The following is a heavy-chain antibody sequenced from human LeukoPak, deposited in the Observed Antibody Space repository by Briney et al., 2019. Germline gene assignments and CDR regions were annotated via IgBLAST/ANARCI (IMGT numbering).Heavy chain of an antibody. CDR3: ATVSWAVSGAFDY. CDR1: GGTFSSYA. CDR2: IIPIFGTA. V-gene: IGHV1-69*05. Sequence: GASVKVSCKASGGTFSSYAISWVRQAPGQGLEWMGGIIPIFGTANYAQKFQGRVTITTDESTSTAYMELSSLRSEDTAVYYCATVSWAVSGAFDYWGQGTPVTVSS. J-gene: IGHJ4*02. D-gene: IGHD1-26*01.